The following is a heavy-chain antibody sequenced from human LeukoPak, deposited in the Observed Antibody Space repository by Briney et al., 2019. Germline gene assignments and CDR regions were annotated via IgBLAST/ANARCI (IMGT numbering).Heavy chain of an antibody. Sequence: SETLSLTCTVSGGSISSYYWSWIRRPPGKGLEWIGYIYYSGSTNYNPSLKSRVTISVDTSKNQFSLKLSSVTAADTAVYYCARDLVVSEGYYGMDVWGQGTTVTVSS. V-gene: IGHV4-59*01. J-gene: IGHJ6*02. CDR3: ARDLVVSEGYYGMDV. CDR2: IYYSGST. CDR1: GGSISSYY.